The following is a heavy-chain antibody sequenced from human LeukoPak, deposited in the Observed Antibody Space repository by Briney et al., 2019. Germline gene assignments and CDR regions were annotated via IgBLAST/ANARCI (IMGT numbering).Heavy chain of an antibody. CDR3: TRRPHYYDSSGYNPKYGYYYYGMDV. CDR2: IRSKANSYAT. V-gene: IGHV3-73*01. CDR1: GFTFSGSA. Sequence: GGSLRLSCAASGFTFSGSAMHLVRQASGKGLEWVGRIRSKANSYATAYAASVKGRFTISRDDSKNTAYLQMNSLKTEDTAVYYCTRRPHYYDSSGYNPKYGYYYYGMDVWGQGTTVTVSS. D-gene: IGHD3-22*01. J-gene: IGHJ6*02.